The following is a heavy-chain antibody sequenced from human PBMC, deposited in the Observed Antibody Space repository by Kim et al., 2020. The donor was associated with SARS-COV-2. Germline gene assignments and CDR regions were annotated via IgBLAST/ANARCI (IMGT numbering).Heavy chain of an antibody. V-gene: IGHV3-30*04. Sequence: GGSLRLSCAASGFTFSSYAMHWVRQAPGKGLEWVAVISYDGSNKYYADSVKGRFTISRDNSKNTLYLQMNSLRAEDTAVYYCARDYYDSSGYHYGMDVWGQGTTVTVSS. D-gene: IGHD3-22*01. CDR3: ARDYYDSSGYHYGMDV. CDR2: ISYDGSNK. CDR1: GFTFSSYA. J-gene: IGHJ6*02.